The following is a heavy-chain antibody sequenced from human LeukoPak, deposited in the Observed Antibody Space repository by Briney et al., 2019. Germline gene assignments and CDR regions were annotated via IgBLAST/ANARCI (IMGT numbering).Heavy chain of an antibody. CDR2: ISYDGSNK. Sequence: GRSLRLSCAASGFTFSSYGMHWVRQPPGKGLEWVAVISYDGSNKYYADSVKGRFTISRDNSKNTLYLQMNSLRAEDTAVYYCAKAPYWRPTYYGMDVWGQGTTVTVSS. CDR1: GFTFSSYG. V-gene: IGHV3-30*18. J-gene: IGHJ6*02. D-gene: IGHD3-3*01. CDR3: AKAPYWRPTYYGMDV.